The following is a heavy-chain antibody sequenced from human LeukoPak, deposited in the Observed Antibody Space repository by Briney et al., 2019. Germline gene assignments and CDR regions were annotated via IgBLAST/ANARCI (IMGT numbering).Heavy chain of an antibody. J-gene: IGHJ5*02. CDR1: GFTFSSYG. D-gene: IGHD4-23*01. CDR3: AKDQGTTVVTPEFDP. CDR2: IRYDGSNK. V-gene: IGHV3-30*02. Sequence: PGGSLRLSCAASGFTFSSYGMHWVRQAPGEGLEWAAFIRYDGSNKYYADSVKGRFTISRDNSKNTLYLQMNSLRAEDTAVYYCAKDQGTTVVTPEFDPWGQGTLVTVSS.